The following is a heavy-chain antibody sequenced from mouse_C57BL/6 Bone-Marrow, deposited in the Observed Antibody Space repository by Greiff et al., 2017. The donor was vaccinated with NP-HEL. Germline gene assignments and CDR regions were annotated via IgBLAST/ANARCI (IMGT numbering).Heavy chain of an antibody. CDR1: GFNIKDDY. V-gene: IGHV14-4*01. J-gene: IGHJ1*03. CDR2: IDPENGDT. CDR3: TTSYYGSSSPCWYFDV. Sequence: EVQLQQSGAELVRPGASVKLSCTASGFNIKDDYMHWVKQRPEQGLEWIGWIDPENGDTEYASKFQGKATITADTSSNTAYLQLSSLTSEDTAVYYCTTSYYGSSSPCWYFDVWGTGTTVTVSS. D-gene: IGHD1-1*01.